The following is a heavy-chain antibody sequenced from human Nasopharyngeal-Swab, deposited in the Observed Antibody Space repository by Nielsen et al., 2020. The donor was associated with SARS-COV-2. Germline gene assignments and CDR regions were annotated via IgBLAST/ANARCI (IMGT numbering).Heavy chain of an antibody. Sequence: GGSLSLSCVAYGFTFSGYTMNWVRQAPGKGLEWISSISSTTPYIYYADPVKGRFTISRDNAKNSLYLQMNFLRVEDTAMYYCARDTGGPPNYFDPWGQGTLVTVSS. CDR3: ARDTGGPPNYFDP. D-gene: IGHD1-7*01. J-gene: IGHJ5*02. CDR2: ISSTTPYI. V-gene: IGHV3-21*01. CDR1: GFTFSGYT.